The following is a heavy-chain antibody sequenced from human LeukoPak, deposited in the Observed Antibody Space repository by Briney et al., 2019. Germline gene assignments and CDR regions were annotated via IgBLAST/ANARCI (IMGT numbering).Heavy chain of an antibody. CDR1: GYTFTNYA. CDR3: ARAMDTAMGTWRNFQH. CDR2: INTNTGNP. D-gene: IGHD5-18*01. V-gene: IGHV7-4-1*02. Sequence: ASVKVSCKASGYTFTNYAMNWVRQAPGQGLEWMGWINTNTGNPTYAQGFTGRFVFSLDTSVSTAYLQISSLKADDTAMYYCARAMDTAMGTWRNFQHWGQGTLVTVSS. J-gene: IGHJ1*01.